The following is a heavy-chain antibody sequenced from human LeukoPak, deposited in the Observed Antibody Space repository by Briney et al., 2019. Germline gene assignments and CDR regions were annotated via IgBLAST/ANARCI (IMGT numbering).Heavy chain of an antibody. D-gene: IGHD3-10*01. CDR3: ARDMSYYGSGSFNY. J-gene: IGHJ4*02. Sequence: GGSLRLSCAASGFTFSSYAMHWVRQAPGKGLEWVAVISYDGSNKYYADSVKGRFTISRDNSKNTLYLQMNSLRAEDTAVYYCARDMSYYGSGSFNYWGQGTLVAVSS. CDR2: ISYDGSNK. V-gene: IGHV3-30*04. CDR1: GFTFSSYA.